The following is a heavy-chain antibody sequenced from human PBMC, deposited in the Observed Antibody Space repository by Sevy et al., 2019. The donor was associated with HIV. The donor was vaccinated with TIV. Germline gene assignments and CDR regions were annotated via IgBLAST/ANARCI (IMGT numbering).Heavy chain of an antibody. CDR2: IQFDGNKK. D-gene: IGHD7-27*01. V-gene: IGHV3-30*02. CDR3: ARDPLISLGADLFDY. CDR1: GFTFSSYG. Sequence: GESLKISCAASGFTFSSYGMHWVRQAPGKGLEWVAFIQFDGNKKYSAGSIKGRFTISRDNSKNTLYLQMNSLRAEDTAVYYCARDPLISLGADLFDYWGQGTLVTVSS. J-gene: IGHJ4*02.